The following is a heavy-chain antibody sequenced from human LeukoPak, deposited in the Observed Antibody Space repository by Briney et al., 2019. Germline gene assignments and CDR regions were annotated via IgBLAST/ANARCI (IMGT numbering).Heavy chain of an antibody. CDR2: INHSGST. CDR1: GGSFSGYY. D-gene: IGHD6-6*01. CDR3: ARRGGSSPRADY. V-gene: IGHV4-34*01. J-gene: IGHJ4*02. Sequence: PSETLSLTCAVYGGSFSGYYWSWIRQPPGKGLEWIGEINHSGSTNYNPSLKSRVTISVDTSKNQFSLKLSSVTAADTAVYYCARRGGSSPRADYWGQGTLVTVSS.